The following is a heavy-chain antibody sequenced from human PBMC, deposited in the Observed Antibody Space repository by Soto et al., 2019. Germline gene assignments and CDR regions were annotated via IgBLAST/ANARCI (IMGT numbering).Heavy chain of an antibody. J-gene: IGHJ6*02. Sequence: SVKVSCKASGGIFSSPAITWVRQAPGQGLEWMGGIVPIFGTANYAQQFQGRVTITADKSTSTAYLELSSLTSEDTAVYYCASDIVVVVAVPDDYYYGMDVWGQGTTVTVSS. CDR3: ASDIVVVVAVPDDYYYGMDV. D-gene: IGHD2-15*01. V-gene: IGHV1-69*06. CDR1: GGIFSSPA. CDR2: IVPIFGTA.